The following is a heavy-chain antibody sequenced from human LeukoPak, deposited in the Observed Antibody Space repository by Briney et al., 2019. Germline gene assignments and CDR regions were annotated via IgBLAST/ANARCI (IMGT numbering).Heavy chain of an antibody. D-gene: IGHD1-7*01. CDR3: ARHSSLRSPTTP. CDR1: GGSISSSSYH. V-gene: IGHV4-39*01. J-gene: IGHJ5*02. CDR2: IYYSGST. Sequence: PSETLSLTRTVSGGSISSSSYHWGWIRQSLGKGLEWIGSIYYSGSTYYSPSLKSRVTISVDTSKNQFSLKLSSVTAADTAVYYCARHSSLRSPTTPWGQGTLVTVSS.